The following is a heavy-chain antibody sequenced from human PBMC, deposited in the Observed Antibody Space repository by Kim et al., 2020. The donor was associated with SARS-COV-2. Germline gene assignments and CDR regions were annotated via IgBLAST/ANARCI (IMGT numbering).Heavy chain of an antibody. D-gene: IGHD5-18*01. V-gene: IGHV4-39*06. J-gene: IGHJ4*02. Sequence: TPTLKSRVPISVGTSTNQFARKLSSVTAADTAVYYCARYLRGYSYGVFDYWGQGTLVTVSS. CDR3: ARYLRGYSYGVFDY.